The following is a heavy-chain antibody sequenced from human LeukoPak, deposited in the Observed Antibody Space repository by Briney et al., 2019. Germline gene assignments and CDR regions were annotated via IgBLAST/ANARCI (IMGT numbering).Heavy chain of an antibody. CDR2: ISDSGGST. D-gene: IGHD1-1*01. CDR3: AKGGIASEQLGNY. J-gene: IGHJ4*02. Sequence: GGSLRLSCAASGFTFSSYAMNLLRQAPPTGLEWVSVISDSGGSTNHPVSVKGRLTISSDNTKNTLYLQMKSLRAEDRAVYCCAKGGIASEQLGNYWGQGTLVTVCS. CDR1: GFTFSSYA. V-gene: IGHV3-23*01.